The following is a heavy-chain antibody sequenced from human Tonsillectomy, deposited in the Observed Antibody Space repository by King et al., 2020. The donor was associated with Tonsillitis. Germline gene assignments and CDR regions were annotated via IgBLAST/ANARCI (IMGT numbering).Heavy chain of an antibody. CDR3: THNGYFPPTHHYCHS. Sequence: EVQLVESGGGLVEPGGSLRLSCATSGFIFTDAWMTWVRQAPGKGLEWVGRIKSRNSGGTSDYAASVKGRFSISRDDSKNTLFLQMNSLKTEDTAVYFCTHNGYFPPTHHYCHSWGQGALVTVSS. D-gene: IGHD1-1*01. CDR1: GFIFTDAW. CDR2: IKSRNSGGTS. J-gene: IGHJ4*02. V-gene: IGHV3-15*01.